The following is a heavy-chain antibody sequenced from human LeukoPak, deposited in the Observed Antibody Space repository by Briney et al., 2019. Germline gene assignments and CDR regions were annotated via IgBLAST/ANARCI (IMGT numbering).Heavy chain of an antibody. Sequence: ASVKVSCKASGYTFISYGISWVRQAPGQGLEWMGWISAYNGNINYAQKLQGRVTMTTDTSTSTAYMELRSLRSDDTAVYYRARGDYDFWSGYYTGDAFDIWGQGTMVTVSS. V-gene: IGHV1-18*01. J-gene: IGHJ3*02. CDR2: ISAYNGNI. CDR1: GYTFISYG. D-gene: IGHD3-3*01. CDR3: ARGDYDFWSGYYTGDAFDI.